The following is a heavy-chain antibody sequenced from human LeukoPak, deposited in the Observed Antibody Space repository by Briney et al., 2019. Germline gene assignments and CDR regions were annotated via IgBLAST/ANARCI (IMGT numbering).Heavy chain of an antibody. J-gene: IGHJ4*02. D-gene: IGHD6-19*01. Sequence: GGSLRLSCAASGFTVRGNYMSWVPQAPGKGLEWVSVIYSGGNIYYADSVKGRFTISRDNSKNTLYLQMNSLRAEDTAVYYCARAMAGTSYYFVDWCEGALVIVSS. V-gene: IGHV3-66*01. CDR1: GFTVRGNY. CDR2: IYSGGNI. CDR3: ARAMAGTSYYFVD.